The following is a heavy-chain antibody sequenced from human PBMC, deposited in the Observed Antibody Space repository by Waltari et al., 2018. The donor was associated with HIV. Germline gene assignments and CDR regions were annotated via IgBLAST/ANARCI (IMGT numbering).Heavy chain of an antibody. CDR2: ISAYNGNT. J-gene: IGHJ6*02. V-gene: IGHV1-18*04. Sequence: QVLLVQSEDEVKKPGASVKVSCKASGYTFKGYGGSWVGQAPGQGREWMAWISAYNGNTKHEQKFQGRVTVTTDTATGTAYMELRSLRSDDTAVYYCARDSANYGMDVWGQGTTVIVSS. D-gene: IGHD3-16*01. CDR1: GYTFKGYG. CDR3: ARDSANYGMDV.